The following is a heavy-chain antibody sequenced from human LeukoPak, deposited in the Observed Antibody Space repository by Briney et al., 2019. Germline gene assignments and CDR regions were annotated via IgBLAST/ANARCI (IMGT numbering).Heavy chain of an antibody. CDR1: GGSISSGDYY. CDR3: ARVHFYVDTAMQVLDP. D-gene: IGHD5-18*01. J-gene: IGHJ5*02. Sequence: MASETPSLTCTVSGGSISSGDYYWSWIRQPPGKGLEWIGYIYYSGSTYYNPSLKSRVTISVDTSKNQFSLKLSSVTAADTAVYYCARVHFYVDTAMQVLDPWGQGTLVTVSS. V-gene: IGHV4-30-4*08. CDR2: IYYSGST.